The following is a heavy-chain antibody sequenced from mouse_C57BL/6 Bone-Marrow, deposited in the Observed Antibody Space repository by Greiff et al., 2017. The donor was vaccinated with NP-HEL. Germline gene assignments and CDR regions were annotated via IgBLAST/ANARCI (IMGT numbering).Heavy chain of an antibody. CDR1: GYTFTSYW. V-gene: IGHV1-50*01. CDR3: AREEMITTGYYYAMDY. CDR2: IDPSDSYT. D-gene: IGHD2-4*01. J-gene: IGHJ4*01. Sequence: QVQLQQSGAELVKPGASVKLSCKASGYTFTSYWMQWVKQRPGQGLEWIGEIDPSDSYTNYNQKFKGKATLTADTSSSTAYMQLSSLTSEDSAVYYCAREEMITTGYYYAMDYWGQGTSVTVSS.